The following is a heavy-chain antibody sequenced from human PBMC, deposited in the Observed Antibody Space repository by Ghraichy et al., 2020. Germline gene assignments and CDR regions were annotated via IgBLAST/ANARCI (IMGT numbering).Heavy chain of an antibody. V-gene: IGHV3-23*01. D-gene: IGHD6-19*01. CDR3: AKDRGPSGSFDY. CDR2: IGGSSGNT. CDR1: GFTFSSYA. J-gene: IGHJ4*02. Sequence: GEPLNISCAASGFTFSSYAMSWVRQAPGKGLEWVSAIGGSSGNTYYTDSVKGRFTISRDNTKNTLHLQMNSLRAEDTALYYCAKDRGPSGSFDYWGRGTLVTVSS.